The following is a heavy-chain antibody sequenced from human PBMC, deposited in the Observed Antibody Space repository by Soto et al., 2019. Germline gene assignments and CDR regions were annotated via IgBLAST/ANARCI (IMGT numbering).Heavy chain of an antibody. V-gene: IGHV3-73*01. Sequence: PWWSLRLSCASSGVTFKVSTVAGFRQTSGKGLEWVGRIRSKANSYATAYAASMKGRFTISRDDSKNTAYLQMNSLKSEDAAVYYCTRLDFWQWGQGTLVTVSS. CDR2: IRSKANSYAT. J-gene: IGHJ4*02. CDR3: TRLDFWQ. CDR1: GVTFKVST. D-gene: IGHD3-3*01.